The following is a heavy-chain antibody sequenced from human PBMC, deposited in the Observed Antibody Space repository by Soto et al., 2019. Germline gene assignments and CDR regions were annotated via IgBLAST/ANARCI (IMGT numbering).Heavy chain of an antibody. V-gene: IGHV1-2*04. Sequence: ASVKVSCTASGYTFTGYYMHWVRQAPGQGLEWMGWINPNSGGTNYAQKFQGWVTMTRDTSISTAYMELSRLRSDDTAVYYCARGNSSSSRFDYWGQGTLVTVSS. D-gene: IGHD6-6*01. CDR1: GYTFTGYY. CDR3: ARGNSSSSRFDY. CDR2: INPNSGGT. J-gene: IGHJ4*02.